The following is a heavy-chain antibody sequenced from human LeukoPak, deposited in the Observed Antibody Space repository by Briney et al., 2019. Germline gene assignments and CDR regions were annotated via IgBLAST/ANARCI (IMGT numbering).Heavy chain of an antibody. CDR1: GGSFSSYF. D-gene: IGHD1-1*01. CDR3: ARGPTISETGYFDY. CDR2: INHRGDT. J-gene: IGHJ4*03. V-gene: IGHV4-34*01. Sequence: PSETLSLTRAVYGGSFSSYFWSWIRQSPGKGLEWIAEINHRGDTNYNPSAKSRVTISVDTSKNQFSLKVTSLTAADTAVYYCARGPTISETGYFDYWGQGTLVTVSS.